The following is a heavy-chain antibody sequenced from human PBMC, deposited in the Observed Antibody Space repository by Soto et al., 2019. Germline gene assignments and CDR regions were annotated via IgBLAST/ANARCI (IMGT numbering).Heavy chain of an antibody. CDR1: GGTFSSYT. D-gene: IGHD6-19*01. Sequence: GASVKVSCKASGGTFSSYTISWVRQAPGQGLEWMGRIIPILGIANYAQKFQGRVTITADKSTSTAYMELSSLRSEDTAVYYCARAHITTTAGPTGYDAFDIWGQGKMVTVS. J-gene: IGHJ3*02. V-gene: IGHV1-69*02. CDR2: IIPILGIA. CDR3: ARAHITTTAGPTGYDAFDI.